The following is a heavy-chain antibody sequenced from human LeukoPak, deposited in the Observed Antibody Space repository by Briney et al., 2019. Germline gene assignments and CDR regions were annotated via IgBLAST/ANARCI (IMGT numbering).Heavy chain of an antibody. D-gene: IGHD5-18*01. CDR1: GGSFSGYY. V-gene: IGHV4-34*01. CDR2: INHSGST. J-gene: IGHJ4*02. CDR3: ARGGRGYSYGKYFDY. Sequence: PSETLSLTCAVYGGSFSGYYWSWIRQPPGKGLEWIGEINHSGSTNYNPSLKSRVTISVDTSKNQFSLKLSSVTAADTAVYYCARGGRGYSYGKYFDYWGQGTLVTVSS.